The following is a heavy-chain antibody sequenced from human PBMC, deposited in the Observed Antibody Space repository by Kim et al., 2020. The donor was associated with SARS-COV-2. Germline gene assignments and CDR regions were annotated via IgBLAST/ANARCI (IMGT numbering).Heavy chain of an antibody. Sequence: GGSLRRSCAASGFTFSSYSMNWVRQAPGKGLEWVSSISSSSSYIYYADSVKGRFTISRDNAKNSLYLQMNSLRAEDTAVYYCARDSSANVWDWFDPWGQGTLVTVSS. D-gene: IGHD6-19*01. CDR1: GFTFSSYS. V-gene: IGHV3-21*01. J-gene: IGHJ5*02. CDR3: ARDSSANVWDWFDP. CDR2: ISSSSSYI.